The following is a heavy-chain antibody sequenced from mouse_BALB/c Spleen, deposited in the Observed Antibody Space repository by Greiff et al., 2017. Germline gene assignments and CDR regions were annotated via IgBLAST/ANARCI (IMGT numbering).Heavy chain of an antibody. J-gene: IGHJ1*01. CDR3: ARDDLLWLRRGFDV. V-gene: IGHV7-3*02. CDR1: GFTFTDYY. CDR2: IRNKANGYTT. D-gene: IGHD2-2*01. Sequence: EVKVEESGGGLVQPGGSLRLSCATSGFTFTDYYMSWVRQPPGKALEWLGFIRNKANGYTTEYSASVKGRFTISRDNSQSILYLQMNTLRAEDSATYYCARDDLLWLRRGFDVWGAGTTVTVSS.